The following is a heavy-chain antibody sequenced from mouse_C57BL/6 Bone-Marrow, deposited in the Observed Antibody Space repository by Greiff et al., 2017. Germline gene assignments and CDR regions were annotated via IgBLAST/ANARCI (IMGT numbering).Heavy chain of an antibody. V-gene: IGHV1-81*01. J-gene: IGHJ4*01. CDR2: IYPRSGNT. Sequence: QVQLQQSGAELARPGASVKLSCKASGYTITSYGISWVKQRTGQGLEWIGEIYPRSGNTYYDQKVKGKATLTSDKSSSTAYMELRCLTSEDSAVYFCARVGNCNYYAMDYWGQGTSVTVSS. CDR3: ARVGNCNYYAMDY. D-gene: IGHD2-1*01. CDR1: GYTITSYG.